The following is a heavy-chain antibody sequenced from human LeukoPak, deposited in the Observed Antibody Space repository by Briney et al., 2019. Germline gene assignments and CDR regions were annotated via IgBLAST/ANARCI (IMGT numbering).Heavy chain of an antibody. Sequence: GGSLRLSCAASGFTFSNSAMSWVRPAPGKGLEWVAAISDSGRSTYYADSVKGRFTISRDNSKNTLYLQMSSLRAEDTAVYYCAKDHSDYPSFFDYWGQGTLVTVSS. CDR1: GFTFSNSA. J-gene: IGHJ4*02. D-gene: IGHD5-12*01. CDR2: ISDSGRST. CDR3: AKDHSDYPSFFDY. V-gene: IGHV3-23*01.